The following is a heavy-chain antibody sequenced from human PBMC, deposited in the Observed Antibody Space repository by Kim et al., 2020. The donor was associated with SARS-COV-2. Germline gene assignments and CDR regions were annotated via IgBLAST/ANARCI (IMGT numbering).Heavy chain of an antibody. V-gene: IGHV4-30-2*01. D-gene: IGHD3-22*01. CDR3: ARVLTRPSRGYYDSSGYYYVGAFDI. CDR1: GGSISSGGYS. J-gene: IGHJ3*02. CDR2: IYHSGST. Sequence: SETLSLTCAVSGGSISSGGYSWSWIRQPPGKGLEWIGYIYHSGSTYYNPSLKSRVTISVDRSKNQFSLKLSSVTAADTAVYYCARVLTRPSRGYYDSSGYYYVGAFDIWGQGTMVTVSS.